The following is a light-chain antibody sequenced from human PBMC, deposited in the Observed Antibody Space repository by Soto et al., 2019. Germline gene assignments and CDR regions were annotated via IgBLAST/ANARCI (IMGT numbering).Light chain of an antibody. J-gene: IGKJ4*01. V-gene: IGKV1-39*01. Sequence: DIQMTQSPSSLSASVGDMVTITFHASQDISNYLNLYQQKPGKAPNLLIYDASNLETGVPSRFSGSRSGPDFTLTISSLQPEDFATYYCQQSYIAPLTFGGGTKVDIK. CDR1: QDISNY. CDR3: QQSYIAPLT. CDR2: DAS.